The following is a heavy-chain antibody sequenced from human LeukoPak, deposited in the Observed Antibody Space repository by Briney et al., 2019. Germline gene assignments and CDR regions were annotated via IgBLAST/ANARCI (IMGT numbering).Heavy chain of an antibody. J-gene: IGHJ3*02. CDR1: GGSVSSGIYY. V-gene: IGHV4-61*01. Sequence: SETLSLTCTVSGGSVSSGIYYWSWIRQPPGKGLEWIGYIYYSGSTNYNPSLKSRVTISVDTSKHQFSLKLSSVTAADTAVYYCARDLVPGYCSGGSCYPGDAFDIWGQGTMVTVSS. CDR2: IYYSGST. CDR3: ARDLVPGYCSGGSCYPGDAFDI. D-gene: IGHD2-15*01.